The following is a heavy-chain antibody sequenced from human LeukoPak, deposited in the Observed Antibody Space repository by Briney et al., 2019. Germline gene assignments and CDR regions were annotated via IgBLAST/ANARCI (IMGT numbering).Heavy chain of an antibody. Sequence: PGGSLRLSCAASGFTFGSYAMSWVRQAPGKGLEWVSAISGSGGSTYYADSVKGRFTISRDNSKNTLYLQMNSPRAEDTAVYYCANSHSGGDGYSGWGQGTLVTVSS. V-gene: IGHV3-23*01. D-gene: IGHD5-24*01. CDR3: ANSHSGGDGYSG. CDR1: GFTFGSYA. CDR2: ISGSGGST. J-gene: IGHJ4*02.